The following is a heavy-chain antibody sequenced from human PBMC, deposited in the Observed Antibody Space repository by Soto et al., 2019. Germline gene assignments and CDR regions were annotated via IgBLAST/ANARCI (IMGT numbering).Heavy chain of an antibody. D-gene: IGHD3-3*01. V-gene: IGHV3-23*01. CDR2: ISGSGGST. J-gene: IGHJ4*02. Sequence: EVQLLESGGGLVQPGGSLRLSCAASGFTFSSYAMSWVRQASGKGLEWVSAISGSGGSTYYADSVKGRFTISRDNSKNTLYLQMNSLRAEDTAVYYCARERITIFGVVTRYFDYWGQGTLVTVSS. CDR1: GFTFSSYA. CDR3: ARERITIFGVVTRYFDY.